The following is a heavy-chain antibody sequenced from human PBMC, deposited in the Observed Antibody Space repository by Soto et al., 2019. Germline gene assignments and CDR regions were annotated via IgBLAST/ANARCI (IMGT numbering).Heavy chain of an antibody. CDR1: GFMFTGYC. CDR2: IKEDGTEK. V-gene: IGHV3-7*03. D-gene: IGHD3-16*01. J-gene: IGHJ4*02. Sequence: PXVSLRLSCAASGFMFTGYCMSWVRQAPGKGLEWVANIKEDGTEKYYVGSVKGRFTISRDNPRKSLFLQMNSLRAEDTAVYYCVRDPITSSTSPFAARDLWGQGTLVTVSS. CDR3: VRDPITSSTSPFAARDL.